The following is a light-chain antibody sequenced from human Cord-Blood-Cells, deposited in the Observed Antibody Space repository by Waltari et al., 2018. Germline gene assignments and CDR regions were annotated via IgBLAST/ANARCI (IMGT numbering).Light chain of an antibody. CDR1: QSVSSY. J-gene: IGKJ4*01. Sequence: EIVFTQSPATLSLSPGERVTLSCRASQSVSSYLAWYQQTRGQAPRLLIYDSSNRATGIPARFSGRGSGTFFTLTNSSLEPEYFAFYYCQQRSNWPLTFGRGTKVEIK. CDR2: DSS. V-gene: IGKV3-11*01. CDR3: QQRSNWPLT.